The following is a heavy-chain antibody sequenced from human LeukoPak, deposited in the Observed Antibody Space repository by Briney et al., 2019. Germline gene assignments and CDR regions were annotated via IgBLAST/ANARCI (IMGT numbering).Heavy chain of an antibody. CDR2: IYHSGST. Sequence: PSGTLSLTCAVSGGSISSSNWWSWVRQPPGKGLEWIGEIYHSGSTNYSPSLKSRVTISVDTSKNQFSLKLSSVTAADTAVYSCARLSPSGYSSNWAWFDPWGQGTLVTVSS. CDR3: ARLSPSGYSSNWAWFDP. V-gene: IGHV4-4*02. D-gene: IGHD6-13*01. J-gene: IGHJ5*02. CDR1: GGSISSSNW.